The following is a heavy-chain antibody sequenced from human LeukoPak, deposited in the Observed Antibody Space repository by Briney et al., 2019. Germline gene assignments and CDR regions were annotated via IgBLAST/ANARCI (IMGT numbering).Heavy chain of an antibody. CDR3: ARALAARPLGLGYYYYGMDV. J-gene: IGHJ6*02. D-gene: IGHD6-6*01. V-gene: IGHV7-4-1*02. CDR2: INTNTGNP. Sequence: ASVKVSCKASGYTFTSYAMNWVRQAPGQGLEWMGWINTNTGNPTYAQGFTGRLVFSLDTSVSTAYLQISSLKAEDTAVYYCARALAARPLGLGYYYYGMDVWGQGTTVTVSS. CDR1: GYTFTSYA.